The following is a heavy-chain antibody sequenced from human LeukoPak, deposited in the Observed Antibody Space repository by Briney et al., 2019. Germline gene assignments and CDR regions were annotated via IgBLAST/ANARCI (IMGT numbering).Heavy chain of an antibody. D-gene: IGHD5-24*01. J-gene: IGHJ4*02. Sequence: PGGSLRLSCAASGFTFSSYEMNWVRQAPGKGLEWVSYISSSGSTIYYADSVKGRFTISRDNAKNSLYLQMDSLRAEDTAVYYCAREAHVKDGYNYLTFDYWGQGTLITVSS. CDR2: ISSSGSTI. CDR3: AREAHVKDGYNYLTFDY. CDR1: GFTFSSYE. V-gene: IGHV3-48*03.